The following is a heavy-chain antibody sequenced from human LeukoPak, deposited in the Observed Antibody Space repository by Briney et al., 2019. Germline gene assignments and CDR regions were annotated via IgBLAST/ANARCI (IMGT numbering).Heavy chain of an antibody. V-gene: IGHV1-24*01. D-gene: IGHD4-17*01. CDR2: FDPEDGET. CDR1: GYTLTELS. J-gene: IGHJ4*02. Sequence: ASVKVSCKVSGYTLTELSMHWVRQAPGKGLEWMGGFDPEDGETIYAQKFQGRVTMTEDTSTDTAYMELSSLRSEDTAVYYCATGPYTVTHVHYRYWGQGTLATVSS. CDR3: ATGPYTVTHVHYRY.